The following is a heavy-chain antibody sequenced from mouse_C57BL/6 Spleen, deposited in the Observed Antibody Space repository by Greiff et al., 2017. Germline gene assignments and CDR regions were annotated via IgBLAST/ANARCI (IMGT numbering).Heavy chain of an antibody. CDR2: IWSDGST. Sequence: VQLQQSGPGLVAPSQSLSITCTVSGFSLTSYGVHWVRQPPGKGLEWLVVIWSDGSTTYNSALKSRLSISKDNSKSQVLLKMNSLQTDDTAMYCCARHSSSYYAMDYWGQGTSVTVST. D-gene: IGHD1-3*01. V-gene: IGHV2-6-1*01. J-gene: IGHJ4*01. CDR1: GFSLTSYG. CDR3: ARHSSSYYAMDY.